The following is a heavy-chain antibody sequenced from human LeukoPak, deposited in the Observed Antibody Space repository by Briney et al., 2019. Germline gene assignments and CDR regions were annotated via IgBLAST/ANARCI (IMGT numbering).Heavy chain of an antibody. CDR2: IIPIFGTA. V-gene: IGHV1-69*05. CDR3: AGAESIYCSSTSCFPPLDP. CDR1: GGTFSSYA. J-gene: IGHJ5*02. Sequence: ASVKVSCKASGGTFSSYAISWVRQAPGQGLEWMGGIIPIFGTANYAQKFQGRVTITTDESTSTAYMELSSLRSEDTAVYYCAGAESIYCSSTSCFPPLDPRGQGTLVTVSS. D-gene: IGHD2-2*01.